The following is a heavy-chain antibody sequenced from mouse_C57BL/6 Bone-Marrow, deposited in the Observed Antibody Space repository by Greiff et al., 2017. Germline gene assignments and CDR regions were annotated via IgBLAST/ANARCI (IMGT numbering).Heavy chain of an antibody. J-gene: IGHJ4*01. CDR2: IYPGSGST. Sequence: QVQLQQPGAELVKPGASVKMSCKASGYTFTSYWITWVKQRPGQGLEWIGDIYPGSGSTNYNEKFKSKATLTVDTSSSTAYMQLSSLTSEDSAVYYCARWEDYHYYDMDYWGQGTSVTVSA. V-gene: IGHV1-55*01. CDR1: GYTFTSYW. CDR3: ARWEDYHYYDMDY. D-gene: IGHD2-4*01.